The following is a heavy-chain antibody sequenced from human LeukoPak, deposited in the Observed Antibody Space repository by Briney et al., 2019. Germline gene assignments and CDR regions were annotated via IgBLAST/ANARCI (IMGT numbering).Heavy chain of an antibody. J-gene: IGHJ4*02. D-gene: IGHD3-10*01. CDR1: GFTFSNAW. V-gene: IGHV3-15*01. CDR2: IKSNADGGTT. Sequence: PGGSLRLSCAASGFTFSNAWMSWVRQAPGKGLELVGRIKSNADGGTTDYAAPVKDRFSISRDDSKDTLYLQMNSLKTEDTAVYYCTTEPRDKYGDFDYWGQGTLVTVSS. CDR3: TTEPRDKYGDFDY.